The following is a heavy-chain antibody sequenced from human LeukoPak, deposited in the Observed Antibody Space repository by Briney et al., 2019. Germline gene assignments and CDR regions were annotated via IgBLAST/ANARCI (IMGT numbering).Heavy chain of an antibody. CDR1: GFTFSTYS. Sequence: GGSLRLSCAASGFTFSTYSMNWVRQAPGKGLEWVSSISSSSIYIYYADSVKGRFTISRDHAKNSLFLEMNNLRAEDTAVYYCARDYYFYDSGGYYTDYWGQGTLVTVSS. CDR2: ISSSSIYI. J-gene: IGHJ4*02. V-gene: IGHV3-21*01. D-gene: IGHD3-22*01. CDR3: ARDYYFYDSGGYYTDY.